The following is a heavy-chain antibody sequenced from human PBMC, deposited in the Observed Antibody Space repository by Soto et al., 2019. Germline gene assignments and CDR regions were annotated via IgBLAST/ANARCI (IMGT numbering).Heavy chain of an antibody. J-gene: IGHJ5*02. CDR3: AKDVRPGYDP. CDR2: IGGSDYST. Sequence: GGSLRLSCAASGFTFSSSVMTWVRQAPGKGLEWVSAIGGSDYSTYYADSVKGRFTISRDNSKKTLYLQMNSLRAEDTDVYYCAKDVRPGYDPWGQGTLVTVS. D-gene: IGHD3-9*01. V-gene: IGHV3-23*01. CDR1: GFTFSSSV.